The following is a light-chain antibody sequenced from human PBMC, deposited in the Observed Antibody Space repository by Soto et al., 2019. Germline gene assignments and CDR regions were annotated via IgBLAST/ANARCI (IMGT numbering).Light chain of an antibody. CDR1: QGISSY. CDR2: AAS. Sequence: AIRMTQSPSSFSASTGDRVTITCRASQGISSYLAWYQQKPGKAPKLLIYAASTLQSGVPSRLRGSGSGTDFTITISCLQSEDFATYYCQQYDSYPLTFGGGNEVEIK. V-gene: IGKV1-8*01. J-gene: IGKJ4*01. CDR3: QQYDSYPLT.